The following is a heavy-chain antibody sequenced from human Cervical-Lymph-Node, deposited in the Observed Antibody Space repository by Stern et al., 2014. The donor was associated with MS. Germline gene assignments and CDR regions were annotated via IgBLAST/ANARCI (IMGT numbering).Heavy chain of an antibody. CDR2: MNPNSGNT. CDR1: GYTFTSYD. V-gene: IGHV1-8*01. J-gene: IGHJ3*02. Sequence: QVQLMQSGAEVKKPGASVKVSCKASGYTFTSYDINWVRQATGQGLEWMGWMNPNSGNTGYAQKFQGRVTMTRNTSISTTYMELSSLRSEDTAVYYCARERAYYDFWSGYRGDAFDIWGQGTMVTVSS. D-gene: IGHD3-3*01. CDR3: ARERAYYDFWSGYRGDAFDI.